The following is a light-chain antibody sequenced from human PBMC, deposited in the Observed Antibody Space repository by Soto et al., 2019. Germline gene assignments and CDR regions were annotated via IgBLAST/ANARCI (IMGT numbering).Light chain of an antibody. CDR3: QHYNSYSEA. V-gene: IGKV1-5*01. CDR2: DVS. J-gene: IGKJ1*01. Sequence: DIQMTQAPSTLSESVGDRVTITCRASQSISNWLAWYQQKQGKXHTXXIYDVSRLESGVPSRFSGSGSGTAVTITISSLQPDDVETYYGQHYNSYSEAFGQGTKVDI. CDR1: QSISNW.